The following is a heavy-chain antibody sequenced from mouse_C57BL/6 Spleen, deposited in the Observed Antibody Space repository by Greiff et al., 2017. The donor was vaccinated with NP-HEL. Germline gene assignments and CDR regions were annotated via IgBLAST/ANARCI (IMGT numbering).Heavy chain of an antibody. J-gene: IGHJ4*01. V-gene: IGHV1-59*01. CDR3: ASRSVLRDY. CDR2: IDPSDSYT. CDR1: GYTFTSYW. D-gene: IGHD1-1*01. Sequence: QVQLQQPGAELVRPGTSVKLSCKASGYTFTSYWMHWVKQRPGQGLEWIGVIDPSDSYTNYNQKFKGKATLTVDTYSSTAYMQLSSLTSEDSAVYYCASRSVLRDYWGQGTSVTVSS.